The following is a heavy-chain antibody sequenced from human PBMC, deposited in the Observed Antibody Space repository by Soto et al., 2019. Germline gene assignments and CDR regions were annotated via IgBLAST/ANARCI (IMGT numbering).Heavy chain of an antibody. CDR3: ARGYSRSTICYIWDNWFDP. Sequence: QVQLQESGPGLVKPSETLSLTCTVSGGSISCSYWCWIRQPPGKGLVWIVYIYYSGRTNYNPSLKSRLTISVHASTNPLSLKLSSVTAADTAVYYCARGYSRSTICYIWDNWFDPWGQGTRVPVSS. CDR1: GGSISCSY. V-gene: IGHV4-59*13. J-gene: IGHJ5*02. CDR2: IYYSGRT. D-gene: IGHD2-2*02.